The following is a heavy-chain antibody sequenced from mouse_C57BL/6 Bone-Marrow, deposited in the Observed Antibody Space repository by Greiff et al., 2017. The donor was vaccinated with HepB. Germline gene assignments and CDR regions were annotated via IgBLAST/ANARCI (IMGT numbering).Heavy chain of an antibody. CDR1: GYSITSGYY. CDR2: ISYDGSN. D-gene: IGHD2-4*01. Sequence: EVQLQESGPGLVKPSQSLSLTCSVTGYSITSGYYWNWIRQFPGNKLEWMGYISYDGSNNYNPSLKNRISITRDTSKNQFFLKLNSGTTEDTATYYCARGYYDYDPPFAYWGQGTLVTVSA. V-gene: IGHV3-6*01. CDR3: ARGYYDYDPPFAY. J-gene: IGHJ3*01.